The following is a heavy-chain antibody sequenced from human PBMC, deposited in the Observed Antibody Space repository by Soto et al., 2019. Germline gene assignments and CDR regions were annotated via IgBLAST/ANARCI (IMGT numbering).Heavy chain of an antibody. CDR2: IKSNTDGGTT. CDR3: TTDSGYFDWLVHFDY. J-gene: IGHJ4*02. CDR1: DFTIINAW. D-gene: IGHD3-9*01. Sequence: GGSLRLSCAASDFTIINAWMNWVRQAPGKGLEWVGRIKSNTDGGTTDYAAPVKGRFTISRDDSKNTLYLQMSSLKTEDTAVYYCTTDSGYFDWLVHFDYWGQGTLVTVSS. V-gene: IGHV3-15*07.